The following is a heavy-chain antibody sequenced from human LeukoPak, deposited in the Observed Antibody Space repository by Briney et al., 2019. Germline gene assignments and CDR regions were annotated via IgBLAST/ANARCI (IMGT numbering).Heavy chain of an antibody. CDR3: ARDACPNGVCHSTYGIDV. Sequence: GGSLRLSCAASGFTFSTYAMSWVRQAPGKGLGWVSGISSGGGNTYYADSVKGRFTISRDNSKNTLYLQMNSLRAEDTAVYYCARDACPNGVCHSTYGIDVWGQGTTVTVSS. V-gene: IGHV3-23*01. J-gene: IGHJ6*02. CDR1: GFTFSTYA. CDR2: ISSGGGNT. D-gene: IGHD2-8*01.